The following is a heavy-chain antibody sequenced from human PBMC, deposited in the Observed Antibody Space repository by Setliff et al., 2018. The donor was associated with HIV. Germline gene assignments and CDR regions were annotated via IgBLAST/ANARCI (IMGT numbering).Heavy chain of an antibody. V-gene: IGHV4-39*01. CDR1: GGSIIYTSYY. J-gene: IGHJ4*02. Sequence: SETLSLTCTVSGGSIIYTSYYWGWIRQPPGKGLEWIGSIYYSGSVYYNPSLKSRVTISVDTTKNQFSLNLTSVTAADTAVYFCSRHRANWGGPWDYWGQGTLVTVSS. CDR3: SRHRANWGGPWDY. CDR2: IYYSGSV. D-gene: IGHD3-16*01.